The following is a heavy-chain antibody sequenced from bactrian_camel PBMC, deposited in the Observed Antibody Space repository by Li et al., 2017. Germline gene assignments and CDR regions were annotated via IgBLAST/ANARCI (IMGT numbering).Heavy chain of an antibody. Sequence: HVQLVESGGDSVRAGGSLRLSCTASRDLHGRYCMGWFRRTPSLEREGVALLDVSGHDDYADSVKGRFTISKDNAKNTLYLQMNSLKPEDTAMYYCVAGFWLTWELIAGTASIEYWGQGTQVTVS. CDR2: LDVSGHD. V-gene: IGHV3S55*01. CDR1: RDLHGRYC. CDR3: VAGFWLTWELIAGTASIEY. J-gene: IGHJ4*01. D-gene: IGHD6*01.